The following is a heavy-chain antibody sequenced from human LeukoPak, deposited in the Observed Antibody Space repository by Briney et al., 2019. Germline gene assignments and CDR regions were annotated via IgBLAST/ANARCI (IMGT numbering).Heavy chain of an antibody. J-gene: IGHJ4*02. CDR2: INQDGSEG. CDR1: GFTFSSYW. V-gene: IGHV3-7*04. D-gene: IGHD1-14*01. Sequence: GGSLRLSCVGSGFTFSSYWATWVRQAPGKGLEWVANINQDGSEGNYVDSVRGRFTISRDNARNSLFLQMNSLRAEDTAVYYCARGQTPCPRTCLDYWGQGTLVTVSS. CDR3: ARGQTPCPRTCLDY.